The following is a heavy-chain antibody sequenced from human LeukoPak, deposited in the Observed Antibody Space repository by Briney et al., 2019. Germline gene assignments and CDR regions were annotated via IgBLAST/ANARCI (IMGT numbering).Heavy chain of an antibody. V-gene: IGHV3-23*01. CDR2: IRSSGDST. D-gene: IGHD3-22*01. Sequence: GGTLRLSCAASGFTFSSYGMSWVRQAPGKGLEWVSGIRSSGDSTYYADSVKGRFTISRDNAKNSLYLQMTSLRAEDTAVYYCARAPVYYDETRGYLKISNWYFDLWGRGTLVTVSS. CDR1: GFTFSSYG. J-gene: IGHJ2*01. CDR3: ARAPVYYDETRGYLKISNWYFDL.